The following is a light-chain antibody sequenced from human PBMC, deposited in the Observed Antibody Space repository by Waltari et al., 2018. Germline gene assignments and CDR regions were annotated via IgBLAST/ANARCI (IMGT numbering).Light chain of an antibody. CDR3: SSYISSSTLEL. CDR1: SSDVGGYNY. J-gene: IGLJ2*01. CDR2: DVS. V-gene: IGLV2-14*03. Sequence: QSALTQPASVSGSPGQSITTSCTGTSSDVGGYNYVSWYQQHPGKAPKLVLYDVSNRPSGVSNRFSGSKSGNTASLTISGLQAEDEADYYCSSYISSSTLELFGGGTSLTVL.